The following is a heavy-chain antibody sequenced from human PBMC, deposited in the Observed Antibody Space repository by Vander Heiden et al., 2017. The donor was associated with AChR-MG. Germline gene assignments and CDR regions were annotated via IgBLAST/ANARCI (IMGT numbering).Heavy chain of an antibody. V-gene: IGHV3-21*01. CDR3: ARLTGSPRGY. Sequence: EVQLVESGGGLVKPGGSLRLSCAASGFTCSGYSMNGVRQAPGKGLEWVSSISSSSSYIYYADSVKGRFTISRDNAKNSLYLQMSSLRAEDTAVYYCARLTGSPRGYWGQGTLVTVSS. CDR1: GFTCSGYS. CDR2: ISSSSSYI. J-gene: IGHJ4*02. D-gene: IGHD3-9*01.